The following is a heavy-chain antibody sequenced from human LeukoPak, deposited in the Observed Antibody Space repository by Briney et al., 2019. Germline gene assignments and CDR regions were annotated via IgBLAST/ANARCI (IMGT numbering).Heavy chain of an antibody. V-gene: IGHV3-23*01. D-gene: IGHD5-18*01. CDR3: AKQLWLRGYYYGMDV. Sequence: PGGSLRLSCAASGFTFSSYAMSWVRQAPGKGLEWVSAISGSGGSTYYADSVKGRFTISRDNSKNTLYLQMNSLRAEDTAVYYCAKQLWLRGYYYGMDVWGQGTTATVSS. J-gene: IGHJ6*02. CDR2: ISGSGGST. CDR1: GFTFSSYA.